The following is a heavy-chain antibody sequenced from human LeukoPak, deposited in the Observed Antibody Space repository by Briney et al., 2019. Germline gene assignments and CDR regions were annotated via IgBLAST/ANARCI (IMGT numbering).Heavy chain of an antibody. J-gene: IGHJ4*02. V-gene: IGHV1-69*05. Sequence: SVKVSCKASGGTFSSYAISWVRQAPGQGLEWMGGIIPIFGTANYAQKFQGRVTITTDESTSTAYMELSSLRSEDTAVYYCARMQDGGNNALHSYFDYWGPGTLVTVSS. CDR2: IIPIFGTA. CDR1: GGTFSSYA. D-gene: IGHD4-23*01. CDR3: ARMQDGGNNALHSYFDY.